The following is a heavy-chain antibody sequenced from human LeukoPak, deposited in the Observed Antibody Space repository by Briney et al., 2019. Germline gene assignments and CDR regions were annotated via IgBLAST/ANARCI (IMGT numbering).Heavy chain of an antibody. CDR1: GFTFSSYS. Sequence: KTGGSLRLSCAASGFTFSSYSMNWVRQAPGKGLEWVSSISSSSSYIYYADSVKGRFTISRDNAKNSLYLQMNSLRAEDTAVYYCARGRPNPNKLWFGELVSPTLDYWGQGTLVTVSS. D-gene: IGHD3-10*01. CDR2: ISSSSSYI. J-gene: IGHJ4*02. V-gene: IGHV3-21*01. CDR3: ARGRPNPNKLWFGELVSPTLDY.